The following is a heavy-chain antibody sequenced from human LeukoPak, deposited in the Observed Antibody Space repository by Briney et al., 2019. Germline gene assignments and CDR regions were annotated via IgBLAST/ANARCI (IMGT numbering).Heavy chain of an antibody. CDR1: GFTFRSYA. CDR2: ISGSGGST. CDR3: AKDPQVDFWSGFLPH. V-gene: IGHV3-23*01. D-gene: IGHD3-3*01. J-gene: IGHJ4*02. Sequence: GGSLRLSCAASGFTFRSYAMSWVRQAPGKGLEWVSAISGSGGSTYYADSVKGRFTISRDSSKNTPYLQMNSLRAENTAVYYCAKDPQVDFWSGFLPHWGQGTLVTVSS.